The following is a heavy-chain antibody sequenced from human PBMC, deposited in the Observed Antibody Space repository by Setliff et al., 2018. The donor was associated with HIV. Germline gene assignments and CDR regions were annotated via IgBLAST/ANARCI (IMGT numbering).Heavy chain of an antibody. Sequence: PSETLSLTCSVSGDSFSNDYYYWNWVRQSAGKGLEWIGRLYASGSTNYNPSLKSRATIWLDASSNLFSLRLASVTAADTAVYYCVRDSPTKGSGSYYDHYYAMDVWGQGTTFTVSS. CDR1: GDSFSNDYYY. V-gene: IGHV4-61*02. J-gene: IGHJ6*02. CDR3: VRDSPTKGSGSYYDHYYAMDV. D-gene: IGHD3-10*01. CDR2: LYASGST.